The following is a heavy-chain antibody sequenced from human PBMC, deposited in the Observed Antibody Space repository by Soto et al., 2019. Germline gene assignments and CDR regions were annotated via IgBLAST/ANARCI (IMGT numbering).Heavy chain of an antibody. CDR1: GFTFSSYT. V-gene: IGHV3-21*01. D-gene: IGHD6-13*01. CDR3: ARFTHSSTGYTSRSYFDY. Sequence: EVRVVESGGGLVTPGGSLRLSCAASGFTFSSYTMNWVRQAPGKGLEWVSSISSSSTYIYYAVSVKGRFTISRDNAKNSLYLQMNSLRAEDTAVYFCARFTHSSTGYTSRSYFDYWGQGTLVTVSS. CDR2: ISSSSTYI. J-gene: IGHJ4*02.